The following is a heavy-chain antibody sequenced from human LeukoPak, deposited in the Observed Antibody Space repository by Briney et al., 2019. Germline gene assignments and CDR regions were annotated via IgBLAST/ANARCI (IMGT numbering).Heavy chain of an antibody. Sequence: SETLSLTCSVYGGSFNTYYWSWIRQSPGKGLEWIGEISHSGSSKYSKSLKSRVTISIDTSKNQFSLQLTSVTDADTAVYFCARSGGGWAGTLLDNWGQGTLVTVSS. CDR2: ISHSGSS. V-gene: IGHV4-34*01. CDR1: GGSFNTYY. J-gene: IGHJ4*02. D-gene: IGHD2-15*01. CDR3: ARSGGGWAGTLLDN.